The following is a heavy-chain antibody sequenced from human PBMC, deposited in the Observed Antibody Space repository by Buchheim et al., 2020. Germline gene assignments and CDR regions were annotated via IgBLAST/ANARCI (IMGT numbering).Heavy chain of an antibody. Sequence: QVTLRESGPALVNLTQTLTLTCTFSGFSLSTSGMCVSWIRQPPGKALEWLALIDWDDDKYYSTSLKTRLTISKDTSKNQVVLTMTKMDPADTATYYCARMVTNYDILTSYYPYNYGMDVWGQGTT. V-gene: IGHV2-70*01. D-gene: IGHD3-9*01. J-gene: IGHJ6*02. CDR2: IDWDDDK. CDR3: ARMVTNYDILTSYYPYNYGMDV. CDR1: GFSLSTSGMC.